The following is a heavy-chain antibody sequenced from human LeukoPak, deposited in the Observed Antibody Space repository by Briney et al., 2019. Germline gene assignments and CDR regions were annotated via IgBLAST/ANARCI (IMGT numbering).Heavy chain of an antibody. Sequence: GGSLRLSCAASGFTFSSYEMNWVRQAPGKGLEWVSYISSSGSTIYYADSVKGGFTISRDNAKNSLYLQMNSLRAEDTAVYYCAREPVVTGNFDYWGQGTLVTVSS. CDR2: ISSSGSTI. D-gene: IGHD4-23*01. CDR3: AREPVVTGNFDY. CDR1: GFTFSSYE. V-gene: IGHV3-48*03. J-gene: IGHJ4*02.